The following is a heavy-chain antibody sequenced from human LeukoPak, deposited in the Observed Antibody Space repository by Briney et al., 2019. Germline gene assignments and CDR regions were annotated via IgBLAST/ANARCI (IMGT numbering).Heavy chain of an antibody. CDR1: GFTFSNFW. Sequence: GGSLRLSCAASGFTFSNFWMHWVRQAPGKGLEWVGRIKSKTDGGTTDYAAPVKGRFTISRDDSKNTLYLQMNSLKTEDTAVYYCTTEVWQLGQSYYYYYGMDVWGQGTTVTVSS. V-gene: IGHV3-15*07. CDR2: IKSKTDGGTT. J-gene: IGHJ6*02. CDR3: TTEVWQLGQSYYYYYGMDV. D-gene: IGHD6-6*01.